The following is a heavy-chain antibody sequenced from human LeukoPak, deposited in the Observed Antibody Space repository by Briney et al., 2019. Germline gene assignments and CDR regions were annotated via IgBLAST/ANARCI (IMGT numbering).Heavy chain of an antibody. CDR3: ARLCWGNQLAGFDS. J-gene: IGHJ4*02. Sequence: GGTLCLSCAVSDFTFSSGGMYWVCNAPGQGMGWVSYISSSSSTIYYADSVKGRLTIFRENAKNSLYLQMNSLRDEDTAVYYCARLCWGNQLAGFDSWGQGTLFTVSS. D-gene: IGHD3-10*02. CDR2: ISSSSSTI. V-gene: IGHV3-48*02. CDR1: DFTFSSGG.